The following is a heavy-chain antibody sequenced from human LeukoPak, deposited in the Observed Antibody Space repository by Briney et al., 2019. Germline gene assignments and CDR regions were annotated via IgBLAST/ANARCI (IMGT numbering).Heavy chain of an antibody. CDR3: ARLPGIAAV. CDR1: GGSTSRYY. J-gene: IGHJ1*01. Sequence: PSETLSLTCTVSGGSTSRYYWSWIRQPPGKSLEWIGYIYYTGSTTYNPSLKSRVTISIDTSTNRFSLNLTSVTAADTAVYYCARLPGIAAVWGQGTLVIVSS. CDR2: IYYTGST. V-gene: IGHV4-59*08. D-gene: IGHD6-13*01.